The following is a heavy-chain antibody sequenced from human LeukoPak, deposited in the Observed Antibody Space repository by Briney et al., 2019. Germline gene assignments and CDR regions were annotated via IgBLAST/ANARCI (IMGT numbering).Heavy chain of an antibody. CDR3: ASNSIAAAGTGWFDP. Sequence: PSETLSLTCAVSGGSISSSNWWSWVRQPPGKGLEWIGEIYHSGSTNYNPSLKSRVTISVDKSKNQFSLKLSSVTAADTAVYYCASNSIAAAGTGWFDPWGQGTLVTVSS. CDR1: GGSISSSNW. J-gene: IGHJ5*02. V-gene: IGHV4-4*02. D-gene: IGHD6-13*01. CDR2: IYHSGST.